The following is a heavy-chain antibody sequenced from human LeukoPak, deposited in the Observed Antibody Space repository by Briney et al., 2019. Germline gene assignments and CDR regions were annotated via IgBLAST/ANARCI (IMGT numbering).Heavy chain of an antibody. CDR1: GFTLSTYW. CDR3: ARDSAPQGWFDS. J-gene: IGHJ5*01. Sequence: GGSLRLSCAASGFTLSTYWMHWVRQAPGKGLVWVSRINSEGSSTTYADSVKGRFTISRDNAKNILYLQMNSLRAEDTAVYHCARDSAPQGWFDSWGQGTLATVSS. CDR2: INSEGSST. V-gene: IGHV3-74*01. D-gene: IGHD3-10*01.